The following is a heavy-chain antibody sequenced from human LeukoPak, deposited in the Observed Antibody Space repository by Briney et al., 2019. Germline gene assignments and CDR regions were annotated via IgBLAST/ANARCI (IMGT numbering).Heavy chain of an antibody. CDR3: VRSRRDGPNFNWYFDL. CDR1: GFTFSSNY. V-gene: IGHV3-66*01. J-gene: IGHJ2*01. CDR2: SFLGGNT. Sequence: GGSLRLSCAASGFTFSSNYMSWVRQAPGKGLEWVSVSFLGGNTYYDDSVKGRFTISRDNSQSTPFSQMKNLTTEDTDLFYCVRSRRDGPNFNWYFDLWGRGTLVTVSS. D-gene: IGHD5-24*01.